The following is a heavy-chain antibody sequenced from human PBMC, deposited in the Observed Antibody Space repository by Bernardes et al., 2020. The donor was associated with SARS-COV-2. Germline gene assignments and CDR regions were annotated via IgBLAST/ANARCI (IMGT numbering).Heavy chain of an antibody. D-gene: IGHD3-3*01. Sequence: ASVKVSCKASGYTFTSYSMHWVRQAPGQGLEWMGIINPSGGSTSYAQKFQGRVTMTRDTSTSTVYMELSSLRSEDTAVYYCARDPYYDFWSGYYTQTTPGGLNVRGQETTVTVSS. CDR3: ARDPYYDFWSGYYTQTTPGGLNV. V-gene: IGHV1-46*01. J-gene: IGHJ6*02. CDR1: GYTFTSYS. CDR2: INPSGGST.